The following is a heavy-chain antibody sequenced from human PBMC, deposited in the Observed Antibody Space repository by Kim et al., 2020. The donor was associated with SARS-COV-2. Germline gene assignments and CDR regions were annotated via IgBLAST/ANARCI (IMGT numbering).Heavy chain of an antibody. CDR2: INPSGGST. CDR1: GYTFTSYY. CDR3: ARDGRYFDWLQWSGYYYYGMDV. V-gene: IGHV1-46*01. Sequence: ASVKVSCKASGYTFTSYYMHWVRQAPGQGLEWMGIINPSGGSTSYAQKFQGRVTMTRDTSTSTVYMELSSLRSEDTAVYYCARDGRYFDWLQWSGYYYYGMDVWGQGTTVTVSS. J-gene: IGHJ6*02. D-gene: IGHD3-9*01.